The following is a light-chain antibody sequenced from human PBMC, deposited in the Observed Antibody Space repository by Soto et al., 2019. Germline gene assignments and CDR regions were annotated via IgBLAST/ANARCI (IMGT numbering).Light chain of an antibody. CDR1: QGVRSW. Sequence: DIQLSQSPSILSASVGDRVTITCRASQGVRSWLAWYQQQPGKAPKLQIYYDSTLEGGVPSRFSGSGSGTEYTLTISSLQPEDFATYYCQQYNPHSLYSFGQGTKLEIK. CDR2: YDS. V-gene: IGKV1-5*01. CDR3: QQYNPHSLYS. J-gene: IGKJ2*01.